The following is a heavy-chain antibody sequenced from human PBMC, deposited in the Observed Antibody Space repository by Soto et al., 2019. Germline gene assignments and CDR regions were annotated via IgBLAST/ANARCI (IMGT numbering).Heavy chain of an antibody. CDR3: ARADYGDYVDTFDY. CDR1: GGSISSYY. D-gene: IGHD4-17*01. CDR2: IYYSGST. Sequence: ETLSLTCTVSGGSISSYYWSWIRQPPGKGLEWIGYIYYSGSTNYNPSLKSRVTISVDTSKSQFSLKLSSVTAAATAVYYCARADYGDYVDTFDYWGQGTLVTVSS. J-gene: IGHJ4*02. V-gene: IGHV4-59*01.